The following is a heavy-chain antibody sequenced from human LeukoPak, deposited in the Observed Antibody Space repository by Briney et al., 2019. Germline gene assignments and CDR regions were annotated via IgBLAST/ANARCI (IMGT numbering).Heavy chain of an antibody. J-gene: IGHJ6*03. CDR2: IIPIFGTA. CDR3: ASGIVVVPAAYIYYYMDV. CDR1: GGTFSSYA. D-gene: IGHD2-2*01. Sequence: SVKVSCKASGGTFSSYAISWVRQAPGQGLEWMGGIIPIFGTANYAQKFQGRVTITTDESTSTAYMELSSLRSEDTAVYYCASGIVVVPAAYIYYYMDVWGKGTTVTVSS. V-gene: IGHV1-69*05.